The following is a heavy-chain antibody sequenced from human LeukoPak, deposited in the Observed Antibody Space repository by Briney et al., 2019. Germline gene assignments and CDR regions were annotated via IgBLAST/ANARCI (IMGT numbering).Heavy chain of an antibody. CDR1: GYTFTGYY. V-gene: IGHV1-2*02. CDR3: ARVAGTGDY. Sequence: GASVKVSCKASGYTFTGYYMHWGRQAAGQGREGLGWIHPNSGGTNYAQKFQGRVTMTRDTSISTAYMELSRLRSDDTAVYYCARVAGTGDYWGQGTRVTVSS. D-gene: IGHD6-13*01. J-gene: IGHJ4*02. CDR2: IHPNSGGT.